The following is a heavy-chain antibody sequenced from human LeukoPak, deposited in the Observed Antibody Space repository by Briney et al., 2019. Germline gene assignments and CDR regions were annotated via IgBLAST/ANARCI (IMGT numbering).Heavy chain of an antibody. CDR1: GFTFSSYG. CDR2: INPDGRDT. V-gene: IGHV3-7*01. D-gene: IGHD2-21*02. J-gene: IGHJ1*01. Sequence: SGGSLRLSCAASGFTFSSYGMSWVRQAPGKGLEWVAHINPDGRDTYYVDSVKGRFTISRDNAQNSMYLQMNSLRVEDTAVYYCTSWGDTTAEYFQRWGQGTLVTVSS. CDR3: TSWGDTTAEYFQR.